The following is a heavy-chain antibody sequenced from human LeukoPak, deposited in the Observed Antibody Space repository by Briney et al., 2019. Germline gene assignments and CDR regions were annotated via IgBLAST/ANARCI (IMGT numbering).Heavy chain of an antibody. CDR2: INCNSAGT. CDR1: GYTFTGYY. D-gene: IGHD3-10*01. V-gene: IGHV1-2*02. CDR3: ARGPAPGTGWFGELWDYYYYYMDV. Sequence: ASVKVSCKTSGYTFTGYYIHWVRQAPGQGLEWMGWINCNSAGTNYAQKFQGRVSMTRDTSTTTVYMELSRLRSDDTAVYYCARGPAPGTGWFGELWDYYYYYMDVWGKGTTVTISS. J-gene: IGHJ6*03.